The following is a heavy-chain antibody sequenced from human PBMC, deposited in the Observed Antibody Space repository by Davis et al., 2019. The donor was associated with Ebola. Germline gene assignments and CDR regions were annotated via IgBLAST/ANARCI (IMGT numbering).Heavy chain of an antibody. CDR2: IYSGGST. J-gene: IGHJ5*01. Sequence: GGSLRLSCAASGFTVSSNYMSWVRQAPGKGLEWVSVIYSGGSTYYADSVKGRFTISRDNSKNTLYLQMNSLRAEDTAVYYCAREKGWGSGWYRGHSWFDYWGQGTLVTVSS. CDR3: AREKGWGSGWYRGHSWFDY. V-gene: IGHV3-53*01. D-gene: IGHD6-19*01. CDR1: GFTVSSNY.